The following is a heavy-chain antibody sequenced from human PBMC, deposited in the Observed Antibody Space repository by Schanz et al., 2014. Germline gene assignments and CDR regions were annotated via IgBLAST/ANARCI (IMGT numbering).Heavy chain of an antibody. CDR2: MNPNSGNT. V-gene: IGHV1-8*02. J-gene: IGHJ4*02. CDR1: GYTFSDYG. CDR3: ARGGYSSGWYDRDIAHFDY. D-gene: IGHD6-19*01. Sequence: QVQLVQSGDEVKKPGASVKVSCKTSGYTFSDYGITWVRQAPGQGLEWMGWMNPNSGNTGYAQKFQGRVTMTRNTSISTAYMELSSLRSEDTAVYYCARGGYSSGWYDRDIAHFDYWGQGTLVTVSS.